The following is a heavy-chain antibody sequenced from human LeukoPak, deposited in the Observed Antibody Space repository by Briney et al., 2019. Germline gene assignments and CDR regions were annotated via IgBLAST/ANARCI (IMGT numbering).Heavy chain of an antibody. D-gene: IGHD1-26*01. CDR3: ARDRIVGATIDY. CDR1: GFTFSSYN. V-gene: IGHV3-21*01. CDR2: ISNSGTYI. J-gene: IGHJ4*02. Sequence: GGSLRLPCAASGFTFSSYNMNWVRQAPGKGLEWVSSISNSGTYIYYADSLKGRFTISRDNARNSLYLQMNSLKVEDTAVYYCARDRIVGATIDYWGQGTLVTVSS.